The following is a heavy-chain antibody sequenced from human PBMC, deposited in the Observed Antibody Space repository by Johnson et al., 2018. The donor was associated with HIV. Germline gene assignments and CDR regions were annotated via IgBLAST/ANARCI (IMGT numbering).Heavy chain of an antibody. J-gene: IGHJ3*02. Sequence: VQLVESGGGLVKPGGSLRLSCAASGFTFNNAWMSWVRQAPGKGLEWVGRIKSKSDGGTTYYADSVKGRFTISRDNSKTPLHLQMNSLSAEDTAVYYCARDVTKDAFDIWGQGTMVTVSS. CDR1: GFTFNNAW. CDR2: IKSKSDGGTT. D-gene: IGHD4-17*01. CDR3: ARDVTKDAFDI. V-gene: IGHV3-15*01.